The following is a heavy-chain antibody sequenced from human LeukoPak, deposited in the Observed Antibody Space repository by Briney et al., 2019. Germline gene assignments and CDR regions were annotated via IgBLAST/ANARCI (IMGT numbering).Heavy chain of an antibody. CDR2: IYHSGIT. CDR1: GDSISSSNW. Sequence: SGTLSLTCVVSGDSISSSNWWNWVRQPPGKGLEWIGEIYHSGITNYNPSLKSRVTISVEKSKNQFSLELTSVTAADTAVYYCARQMYYFDSSGSYRGWFDPWGQGTLVTVSS. D-gene: IGHD3-22*01. J-gene: IGHJ5*02. V-gene: IGHV4-4*02. CDR3: ARQMYYFDSSGSYRGWFDP.